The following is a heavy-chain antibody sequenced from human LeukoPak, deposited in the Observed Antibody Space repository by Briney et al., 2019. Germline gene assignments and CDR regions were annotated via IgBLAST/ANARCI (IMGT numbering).Heavy chain of an antibody. V-gene: IGHV1-8*03. CDR3: ARVRYSSSWYYFDY. J-gene: IGHJ4*02. Sequence: PLASVKVSCKASGYTFTSYEINWARQATGQGLEWMGRMNPNSGNTGYAQKFQGRVTITRNTSISTVYMELSSLRSEDTAVYYCARVRYSSSWYYFDYWGQGTLVTVSS. D-gene: IGHD6-13*01. CDR1: GYTFTSYE. CDR2: MNPNSGNT.